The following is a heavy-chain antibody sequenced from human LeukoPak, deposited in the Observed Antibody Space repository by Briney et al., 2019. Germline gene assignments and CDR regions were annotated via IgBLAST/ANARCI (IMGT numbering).Heavy chain of an antibody. Sequence: SVKVSCKASGGTFSSYAISWVRQAPGQGLEWMGRIIPILGIANYAQKFQGRVTITADKSTSTAYTELSSLRSEDTAVYYCARDQAASVVVAATHDGMDVWGQGTTVTVSS. D-gene: IGHD2-15*01. CDR3: ARDQAASVVVAATHDGMDV. CDR2: IIPILGIA. V-gene: IGHV1-69*04. CDR1: GGTFSSYA. J-gene: IGHJ6*02.